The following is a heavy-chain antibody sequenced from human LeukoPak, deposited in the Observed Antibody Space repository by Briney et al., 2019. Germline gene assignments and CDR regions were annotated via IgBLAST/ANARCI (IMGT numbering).Heavy chain of an antibody. Sequence: PGGSLRLSCAASGFTFSSYGMHWVRQAPGKGLEWVAFIRYDGSNKYYADSVKGRFTISRDNSKNTLYLQMNSLRAEDTAVYYCAKSFLADRSSTSCYGLNAFDIWGQGTMVTVPS. D-gene: IGHD2-2*01. J-gene: IGHJ3*02. V-gene: IGHV3-30*02. CDR2: IRYDGSNK. CDR1: GFTFSSYG. CDR3: AKSFLADRSSTSCYGLNAFDI.